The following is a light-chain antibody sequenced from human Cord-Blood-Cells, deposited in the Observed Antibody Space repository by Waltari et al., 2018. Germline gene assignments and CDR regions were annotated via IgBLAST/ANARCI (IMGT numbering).Light chain of an antibody. V-gene: IGLV2-23*02. J-gene: IGLJ2*01. CDR1: SSDVGSYNL. CDR3: CSYAGSSTLV. Sequence: QSALTQPASVSGSPGQSITISCTGTSSDVGSYNLVPWYQQHPGKAPKLMIYEVSKRPSGVSNLFSGSKSGNTASLTISGLQAEDEADYYCCSYAGSSTLVFGGGTKLTVL. CDR2: EVS.